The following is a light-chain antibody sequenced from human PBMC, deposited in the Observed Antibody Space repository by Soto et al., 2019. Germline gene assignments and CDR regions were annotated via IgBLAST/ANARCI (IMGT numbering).Light chain of an antibody. V-gene: IGKV1-5*03. CDR3: QQYNSYSWT. CDR1: QSISSW. Sequence: DIQMTQSPSTLSASVGDRVTITCRASQSISSWLAWYQQKPGKATKLLIYKASSLESGVPSRFSGSGSGTEFTLNISSLQPDDFATYYCQQYNSYSWTFGQGTKVEIK. J-gene: IGKJ1*01. CDR2: KAS.